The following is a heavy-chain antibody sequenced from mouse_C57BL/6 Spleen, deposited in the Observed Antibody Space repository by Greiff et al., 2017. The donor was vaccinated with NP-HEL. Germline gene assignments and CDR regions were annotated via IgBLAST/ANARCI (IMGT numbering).Heavy chain of an antibody. Sequence: QSCKASGYTFTSYWMHWVKQRPGRGLEWIGRIDPNSGGTKYNEKFKSKATLTVDKPSSTAYMQLSSLTSEDSAVYYCARHYYGSSYDNYAMDYWGQGTSVTVSS. CDR2: IDPNSGGT. V-gene: IGHV1-72*01. J-gene: IGHJ4*01. D-gene: IGHD1-1*01. CDR3: ARHYYGSSYDNYAMDY. CDR1: GYTFTSYW.